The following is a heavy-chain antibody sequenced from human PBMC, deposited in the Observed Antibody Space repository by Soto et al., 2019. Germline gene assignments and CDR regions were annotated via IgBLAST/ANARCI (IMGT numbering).Heavy chain of an antibody. V-gene: IGHV4-4*07. Sequence: HVQLQEAGPGLVKPSETLTLVCTVSGGSISKSYWSWIRQPAEKGLEWIGRIYSRGSINYNPSLEIRVTMSVDTSKNQFSLELRSVTAADTAIYYCARDLRGDGGGDYWGQGTLVIVSS. D-gene: IGHD3-16*01. J-gene: IGHJ4*02. CDR3: ARDLRGDGGGDY. CDR1: GGSISKSY. CDR2: IYSRGSI.